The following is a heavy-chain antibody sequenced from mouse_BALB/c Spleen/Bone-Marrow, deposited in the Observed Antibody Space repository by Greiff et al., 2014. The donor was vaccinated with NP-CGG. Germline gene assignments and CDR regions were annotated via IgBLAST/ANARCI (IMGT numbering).Heavy chain of an antibody. CDR3: AKGLIYYYGRRDGYFDV. CDR1: GYTFTTYT. CDR2: INPGSGYT. J-gene: IGHJ1*01. D-gene: IGHD1-1*01. Sequence: QVQLKQSGAELARPGASVKMSCKTSGYTFTTYTMHWVKQRPGQSLEWIGYINPGSGYTNYNQKFKDKATLTADKSSSTAYMQLSSLTSGDSAVYYCAKGLIYYYGRRDGYFDVWGAGTTVTVSS. V-gene: IGHV1-4*01.